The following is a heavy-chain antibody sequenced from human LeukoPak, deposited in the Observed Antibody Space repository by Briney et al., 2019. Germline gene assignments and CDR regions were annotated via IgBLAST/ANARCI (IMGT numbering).Heavy chain of an antibody. V-gene: IGHV1-2*02. J-gene: IGHJ4*02. CDR1: GYTFTGYY. Sequence: ASVKVSCKASGYTFTGYYMHWVRQAPGQGLEWMGWINPNSGGTNYAQKFQGRVTMTRDTSISTAYMDLNRLRSDDTAVYYCARGPPSLGYCSGSSCGIDYWGQGTLVTVSS. CDR2: INPNSGGT. D-gene: IGHD2-2*01. CDR3: ARGPPSLGYCSGSSCGIDY.